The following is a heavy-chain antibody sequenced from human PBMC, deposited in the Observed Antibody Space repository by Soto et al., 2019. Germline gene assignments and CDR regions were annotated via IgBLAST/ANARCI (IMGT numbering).Heavy chain of an antibody. V-gene: IGHV4-59*01. Sequence: SETLSLTCSVSTGSMRTYYWTWIRQSPGKGLEWIGQISHTGRTKYNPSLESRVTISVDTSRKQFSLKLTSVTAADTALYYCARDDTTGLFDFWGQGTLVTCS. CDR1: TGSMRTYY. D-gene: IGHD1-1*01. J-gene: IGHJ4*02. CDR2: ISHTGRT. CDR3: ARDDTTGLFDF.